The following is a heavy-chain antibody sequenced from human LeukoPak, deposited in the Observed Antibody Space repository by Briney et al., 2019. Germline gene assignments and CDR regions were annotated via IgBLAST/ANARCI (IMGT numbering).Heavy chain of an antibody. J-gene: IGHJ4*02. Sequence: GSLRLSCAASGFTFSSYAMHWVRQAPGKGLEWVAVISYDGRNKYYADSVKGRFTISRDNSKNTLYLQMNSLRAEDTAVYYCARDYGDYSRSFDYWGQGTLVTVSS. CDR1: GFTFSSYA. D-gene: IGHD4-17*01. CDR2: ISYDGRNK. CDR3: ARDYGDYSRSFDY. V-gene: IGHV3-30*04.